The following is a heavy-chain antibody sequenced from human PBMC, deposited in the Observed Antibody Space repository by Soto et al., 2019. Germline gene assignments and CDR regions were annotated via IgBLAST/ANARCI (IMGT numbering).Heavy chain of an antibody. CDR3: AKVRDIVVVPAGGPSDAFDI. CDR1: GFTFSSYG. Sequence: SLRLSCAASGFTFSSYGMHWVRQAPGKGLEWVAVISYDGSNKYYADSVKGRFTISRDNSKNTLYLQMNSLRAEDTAVYYCAKVRDIVVVPAGGPSDAFDIWGQGTVVTVSS. V-gene: IGHV3-30*18. CDR2: ISYDGSNK. J-gene: IGHJ3*02. D-gene: IGHD2-2*01.